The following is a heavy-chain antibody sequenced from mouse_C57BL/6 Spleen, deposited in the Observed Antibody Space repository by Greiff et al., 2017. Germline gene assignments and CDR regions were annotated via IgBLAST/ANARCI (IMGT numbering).Heavy chain of an antibody. V-gene: IGHV1-61*01. CDR1: GYTFTSYW. CDR3: ARAVFITKVVAPCGY. Sequence: QVQLQQPGAELVRPGSSVKLSCKASGYTFTSYWMDWVKQRPGQGLEWIGNIYPSDSDTHYNQKFKDKATLTVDKYSSTAYMQLISLTAEDSAVYYCARAVFITKVVAPCGYWGQGTTLTVSS. D-gene: IGHD1-1*01. CDR2: IYPSDSDT. J-gene: IGHJ2*01.